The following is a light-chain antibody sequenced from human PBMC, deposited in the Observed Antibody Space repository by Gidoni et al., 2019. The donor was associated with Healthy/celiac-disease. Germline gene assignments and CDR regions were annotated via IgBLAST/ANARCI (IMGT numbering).Light chain of an antibody. V-gene: IGKV3-15*01. CDR1: QSVSSL. Sequence: ELVMTQSPATLPVSQGERATLSCRASQSVSSLLAWYQQKPGQAPRLLIYGASTRATGIPARFSGGGSGTEFTLTISTLQSADFAAYYCQQYKNWPSTFGQGTRLEIK. CDR2: GAS. J-gene: IGKJ5*01. CDR3: QQYKNWPST.